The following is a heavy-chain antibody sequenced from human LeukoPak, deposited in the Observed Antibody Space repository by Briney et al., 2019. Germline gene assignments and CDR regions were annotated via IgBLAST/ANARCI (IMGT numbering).Heavy chain of an antibody. CDR2: INPNSGGT. Sequence: GASVKVSCKASGYTFTGYYMHWVRQAPGQGLEWMGWINPNSGGTNYAQKFQGRVTMTRDTSISTAYMELSSLRSDDTAVYYWARDAYSGYHYHDWFDPWGQGTLVTVSS. J-gene: IGHJ5*02. CDR3: ARDAYSGYHYHDWFDP. CDR1: GYTFTGYY. V-gene: IGHV1-2*02. D-gene: IGHD5-12*01.